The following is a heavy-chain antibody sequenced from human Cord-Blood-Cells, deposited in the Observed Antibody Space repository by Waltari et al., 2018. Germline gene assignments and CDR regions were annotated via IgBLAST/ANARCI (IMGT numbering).Heavy chain of an antibody. Sequence: QVQLVQSGAEVKKPGSSVKVSCKASGGTFSSYAISWVRQAPGQGLEWMGGIIPIFGTANYAQKFQGRVTITADKSTSTAYMELSSLRSEDTAVYYCVAGITGTTWNWFDPWGQGTLVTVSS. J-gene: IGHJ5*02. D-gene: IGHD1-7*01. CDR2: IIPIFGTA. CDR3: VAGITGTTWNWFDP. CDR1: GGTFSSYA. V-gene: IGHV1-69*06.